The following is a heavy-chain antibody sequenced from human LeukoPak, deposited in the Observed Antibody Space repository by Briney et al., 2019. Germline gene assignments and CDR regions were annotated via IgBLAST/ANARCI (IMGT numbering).Heavy chain of an antibody. CDR2: IYYSGST. J-gene: IGHJ4*02. D-gene: IGHD3-10*01. CDR1: GGSISSYY. Sequence: SETLSLTCTVSGGSISSYYWSWIRQPPGKGREWIGYIYYSGSTNYNPSLKSRVTISVDTSKNQFSLKLSSVTAADTAVYYCARGGIRELRGSFDYWGQETLVTVSS. V-gene: IGHV4-59*01. CDR3: ARGGIRELRGSFDY.